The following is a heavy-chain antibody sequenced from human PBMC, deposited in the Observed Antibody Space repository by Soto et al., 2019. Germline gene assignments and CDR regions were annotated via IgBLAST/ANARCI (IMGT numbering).Heavy chain of an antibody. Sequence: GASVKVSCKSSGFTFTSYAIHWLRQAPGQRPQWMGWINGGSGNTKYSQDFQGRVTFTRDTFATTAYLELSSLRSEDTAIYYCAADAHRDDFWSSYPYYYYSMDVWGQGTTVTGSS. V-gene: IGHV1-3*01. CDR3: AADAHRDDFWSSYPYYYYSMDV. CDR2: INGGSGNT. J-gene: IGHJ6*02. D-gene: IGHD3-3*01. CDR1: GFTFTSYA.